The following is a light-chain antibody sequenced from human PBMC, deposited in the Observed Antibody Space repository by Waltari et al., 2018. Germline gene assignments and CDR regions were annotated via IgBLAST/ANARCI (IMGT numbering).Light chain of an antibody. CDR1: QSISTN. Sequence: IVMTQSPATLFVSPGERATLSCRANQSISTNLAWFREKPGQAPRLLIYGASTRATGVPARFSGSGSGTYFTLVISSLRSEDFAVYYCQQYDKWLRYSFGQGTKLEIK. J-gene: IGKJ2*01. CDR2: GAS. CDR3: QQYDKWLRYS. V-gene: IGKV3-15*01.